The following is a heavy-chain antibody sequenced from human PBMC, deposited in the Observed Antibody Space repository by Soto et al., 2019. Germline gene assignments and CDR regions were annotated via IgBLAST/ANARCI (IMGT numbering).Heavy chain of an antibody. J-gene: IGHJ4*02. V-gene: IGHV4-31*03. CDR3: ARAGGYCSGGSCYFSANHKIESIDH. Sequence: SETLSLTCTVSGGSISSGGYYWSWIRQHPRKGLEWIGYIYYSGSTYYNPSLKSRVTISVDTSKNQFSLKLSSVTAADTAVYYCARAGGYCSGGSCYFSANHKIESIDHWGQGTLVTVSS. D-gene: IGHD2-15*01. CDR2: IYYSGST. CDR1: GGSISSGGYY.